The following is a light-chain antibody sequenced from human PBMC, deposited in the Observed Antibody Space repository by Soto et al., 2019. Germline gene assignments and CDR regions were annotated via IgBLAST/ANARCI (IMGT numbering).Light chain of an antibody. Sequence: QSVLTQPASVSGSPGQTITISCTGTSSDVGGYNYVSWYQQHPVKAPKLMIYDVTNRPSGVSDRFSVSKSGNTASLTISGRQAEDEADYYCSSYTSSSSPYVFGTGTKLTVL. CDR1: SSDVGGYNY. J-gene: IGLJ1*01. CDR3: SSYTSSSSPYV. V-gene: IGLV2-14*01. CDR2: DVT.